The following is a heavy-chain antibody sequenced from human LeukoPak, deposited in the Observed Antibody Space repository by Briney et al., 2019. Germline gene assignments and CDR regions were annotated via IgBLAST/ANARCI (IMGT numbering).Heavy chain of an antibody. CDR1: GFTFQQYA. V-gene: IGHV3-9*01. CDR3: AKDKAPLYSGYDWDLDF. Sequence: GGSLRLSCAASGFTFQQYAIHWVRHVPGKGLEWVSGINWSSAKIGYADSVKGRFTISRDNAKISVFLQMNSLRAEDTALYYCAKDKAPLYSGYDWDLDFWGQGTLVTVSS. J-gene: IGHJ4*02. D-gene: IGHD5-12*01. CDR2: INWSSAKI.